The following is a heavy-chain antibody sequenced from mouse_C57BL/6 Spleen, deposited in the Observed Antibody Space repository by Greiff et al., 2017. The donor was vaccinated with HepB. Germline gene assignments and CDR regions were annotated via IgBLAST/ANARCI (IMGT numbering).Heavy chain of an antibody. CDR1: GYSFTGYY. J-gene: IGHJ1*03. CDR2: INPSTGGT. Sequence: VQLQQSGPELVKPGASVKISCKASGYSFTGYYMNWVKQSPERSLEWIGEINPSTGGTTYNKKFKAKATLTVDKSSSTAYMQLKSLASEDSAVYYCAGGSSDTPWYIDVWGTGTTVTVSS. V-gene: IGHV1-42*01. CDR3: AGGSSDTPWYIDV. D-gene: IGHD1-1*01.